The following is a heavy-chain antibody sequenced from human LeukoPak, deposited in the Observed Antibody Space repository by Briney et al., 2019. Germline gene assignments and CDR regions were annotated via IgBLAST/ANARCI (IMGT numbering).Heavy chain of an antibody. V-gene: IGHV1-2*02. CDR3: ARIIVDTAMVTADAFDI. CDR1: GYTFTGYY. CDR2: INPNSGGT. J-gene: IGHJ3*02. Sequence: ASVKVSCKASGYTFTGYYMHWVRQAPGQGLEWMGWINPNSGGTNYAQKFQGRVTMTRDTSISTAYMELSRLRSDDTAVYYCARIIVDTAMVTADAFDIWGQGTMVTVSS. D-gene: IGHD5-18*01.